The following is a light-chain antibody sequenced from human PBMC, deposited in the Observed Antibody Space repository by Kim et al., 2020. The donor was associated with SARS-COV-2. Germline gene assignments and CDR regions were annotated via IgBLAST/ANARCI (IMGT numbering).Light chain of an antibody. CDR2: DVT. CDR3: CSYTGYYNYV. CDR1: SVDVGGYKF. V-gene: IGLV2-11*01. Sequence: GQSVPIPVTGTSVDVGGYKFVSWYQQHPGKAPQLIIYDVTKRPSGVPDRFSGSKSGNPASLVISGLQAEDEADYYCCSYTGYYNYVFGSGTKVTVL. J-gene: IGLJ1*01.